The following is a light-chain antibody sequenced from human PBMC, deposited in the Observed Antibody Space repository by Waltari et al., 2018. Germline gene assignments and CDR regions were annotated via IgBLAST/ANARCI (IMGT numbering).Light chain of an antibody. J-gene: IGKJ4*01. Sequence: DIQMTQSPSTVSASVGDKVTITCRASQSISVWLAWYQQKPGKPPKLLIYKASTLETGVPSRFTGSGSGTEFTLTITSLQPDDFATYFCQQYDADSALTFGGGTKVEL. CDR3: QQYDADSALT. V-gene: IGKV1-5*03. CDR1: QSISVW. CDR2: KAS.